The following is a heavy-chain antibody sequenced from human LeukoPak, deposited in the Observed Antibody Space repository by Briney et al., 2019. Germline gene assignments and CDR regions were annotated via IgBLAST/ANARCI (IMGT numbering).Heavy chain of an antibody. Sequence: NPSETLSLTCTVSGGSISSGDYYWSWIRQPPGKGLEWIGYIYYSGSTYYNPSLKSRVTISVDTSKNQFSLKLSSVTAADTAVYYCAMSFGDLKFDYWGQGTLVTVSS. J-gene: IGHJ4*02. V-gene: IGHV4-30-4*01. CDR1: GGSISSGDYY. D-gene: IGHD4-17*01. CDR3: AMSFGDLKFDY. CDR2: IYYSGST.